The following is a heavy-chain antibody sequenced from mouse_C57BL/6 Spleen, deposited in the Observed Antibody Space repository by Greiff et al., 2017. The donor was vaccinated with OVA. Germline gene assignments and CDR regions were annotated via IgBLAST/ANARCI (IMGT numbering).Heavy chain of an antibody. Sequence: DVKLVESGGDLVKPGGSLKLSCAASGFTFSSYGMSWVRQTPDQRLEWVATISSGGSYTYHPDSVKGRFTISRDNAKNTLYLQMRRRKSEETDRYEGAGHEHDGSSSGDYFDYWGQGTTLTVSA. CDR1: GFTFSSYG. CDR2: ISSGGSYT. D-gene: IGHD1-1*01. V-gene: IGHV5-6*02. J-gene: IGHJ2*01. CDR3: AGHEHDGSSSGDYFDY.